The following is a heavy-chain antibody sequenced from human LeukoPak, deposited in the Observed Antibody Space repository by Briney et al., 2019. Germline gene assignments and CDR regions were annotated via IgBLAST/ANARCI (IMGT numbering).Heavy chain of an antibody. CDR2: INPNSGGT. J-gene: IGHJ4*02. CDR3: ARDGMATTQTSDFDY. V-gene: IGHV1-2*02. CDR1: GYTFTGYY. D-gene: IGHD5-24*01. Sequence: ASVKVSCKASGYTFTGYYMHWVRQAPGQGLEWMGWINPNSGGTNYAQKFQGRVTMTRDTSISTAYMEPSRLRSDDTAVYYCARDGMATTQTSDFDYWGQGTLVTVSS.